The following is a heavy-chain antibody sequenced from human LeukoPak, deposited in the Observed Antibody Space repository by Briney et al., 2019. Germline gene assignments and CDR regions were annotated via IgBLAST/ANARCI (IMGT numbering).Heavy chain of an antibody. CDR2: ISSSSSTI. V-gene: IGHV3-48*01. Sequence: GGSLRLSCAASGFTFSSYSMNWVRQAPGKGLEGVSYISSSSSTIYYADSVKGRFTISRDNAKNSLYLQMNSLRAEDTAVYYCAREGPNDAFDIWGQGTMVTVSS. CDR3: AREGPNDAFDI. J-gene: IGHJ3*02. CDR1: GFTFSSYS.